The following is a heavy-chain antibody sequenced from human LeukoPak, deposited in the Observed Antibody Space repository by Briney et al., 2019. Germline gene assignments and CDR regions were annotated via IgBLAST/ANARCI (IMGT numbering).Heavy chain of an antibody. CDR2: IYTSGST. V-gene: IGHV4-4*07. CDR3: ASGNLDSSSWYLIDY. J-gene: IGHJ4*02. Sequence: PSETLSLTCTVSGGSLSSYYWSWIRLPAGKGLEWIGRIYTSGSTNYNPSLKSRVTMSVDTSKNQFSLKLSSVTAADTAVYYCASGNLDSSSWYLIDYWGQGTLVTVSS. CDR1: GGSLSSYY. D-gene: IGHD6-13*01.